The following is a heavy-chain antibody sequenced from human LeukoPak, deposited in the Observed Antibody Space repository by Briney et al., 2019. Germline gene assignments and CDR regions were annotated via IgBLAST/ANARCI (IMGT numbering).Heavy chain of an antibody. CDR2: IFTSGST. CDR3: ARGVRIAARRPQRYYFDY. J-gene: IGHJ4*02. Sequence: PSETLSLTCTVSGGSISSSSYYWGWIRQPPGKGLEWIGRIFTSGSTNYNPSLKSRVTISVDTSKNQFSLKLSSVTAADTAVYYCARGVRIAARRPQRYYFDYWGQGTLVTVSS. CDR1: GGSISSSSYY. V-gene: IGHV4-39*07. D-gene: IGHD6-6*01.